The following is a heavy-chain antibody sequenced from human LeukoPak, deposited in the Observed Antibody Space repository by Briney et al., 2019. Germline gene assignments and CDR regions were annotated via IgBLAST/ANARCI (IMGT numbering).Heavy chain of an antibody. J-gene: IGHJ3*01. CDR3: AKDRAVAVTNRGDAFDF. D-gene: IGHD6-19*01. Sequence: GSLRLSCAASGCTFSTYSMNWVRQAPGKGLEWISTVSGRGGGTFSADSVKGRFTMSRDNSKNTMYLQMNSLRAEDTAVYFCAKDRAVAVTNRGDAFDFWGQGTMVTVSS. V-gene: IGHV3-23*01. CDR1: GCTFSTYS. CDR2: VSGRGGGT.